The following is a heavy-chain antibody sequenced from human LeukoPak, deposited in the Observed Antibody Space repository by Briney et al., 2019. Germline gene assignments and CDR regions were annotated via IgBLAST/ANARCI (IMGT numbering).Heavy chain of an antibody. CDR2: ISGGGGST. CDR3: AKDGPGYYGSGSHYTAYPYYFDY. V-gene: IGHV3-23*01. CDR1: GFTFTSYS. J-gene: IGHJ4*02. D-gene: IGHD3-10*01. Sequence: GGSLRLSCAASGFTFTSYSMNWVRQAPGKGLEWVSTISGGGGSTYYADSVKGRFTISRDNSKNTLYLQMNSLRAEDTAVYYCAKDGPGYYGSGSHYTAYPYYFDYWGQGTLVTVSS.